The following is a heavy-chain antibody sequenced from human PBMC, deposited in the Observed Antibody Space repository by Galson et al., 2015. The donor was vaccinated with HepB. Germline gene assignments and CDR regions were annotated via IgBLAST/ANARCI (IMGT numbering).Heavy chain of an antibody. CDR3: ARRIAAADDPEY. CDR2: ISYDGSNK. CDR1: GFTFSSYA. J-gene: IGHJ4*02. Sequence: SLRLSCAASGFTFSSYAMHWVRQAPGKGLEWVAVISYDGSNKYYADSVKGRFTISRDNSKNTLYLQMNSLRAEDTAVYYCARRIAAADDPEYWGQGTLVTVSS. V-gene: IGHV3-30*04. D-gene: IGHD6-13*01.